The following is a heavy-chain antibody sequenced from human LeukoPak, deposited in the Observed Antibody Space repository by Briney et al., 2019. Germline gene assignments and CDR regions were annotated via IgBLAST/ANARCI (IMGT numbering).Heavy chain of an antibody. Sequence: GGSLRLSCAASGFTFTNYGMHWVRQAPGKGQQWVAAISFDGKNIHYLDSVKDRLSISRDNSKNTLYLQMNSLRAEDTAVYYCARTYSRESGYDFLFHYWGQGTQVTVSS. V-gene: IGHV3-33*01. D-gene: IGHD5-12*01. CDR1: GFTFTNYG. CDR2: ISFDGKNI. CDR3: ARTYSRESGYDFLFHY. J-gene: IGHJ4*02.